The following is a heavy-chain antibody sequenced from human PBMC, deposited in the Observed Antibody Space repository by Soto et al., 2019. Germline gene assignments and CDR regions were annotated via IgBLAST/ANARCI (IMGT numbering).Heavy chain of an antibody. CDR1: GFTFNIYG. Sequence: LSLSCAASGFTFNIYGMHWVRQAPDKGLEWVALISYDGSNQYYADSVKGRFTISRDNSKNTLFLQMNSLRADDTAVYYCAKDQASGQGSFDSWGQGTLVTVSS. V-gene: IGHV3-30*18. CDR3: AKDQASGQGSFDS. CDR2: ISYDGSNQ. J-gene: IGHJ4*02.